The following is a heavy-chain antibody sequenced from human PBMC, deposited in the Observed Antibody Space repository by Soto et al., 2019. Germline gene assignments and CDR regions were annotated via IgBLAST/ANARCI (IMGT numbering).Heavy chain of an antibody. CDR2: IIPIPGIA. V-gene: IGHV1-69*02. Sequence: SVKVSCKASGGTFSSYTISWVRQAPGQGLEWMGRIIPIPGIANYAQKINSRLTIIAHKSTSTANIYLISLRSDDTAVDYCERPVDYGDYLGTWGQGTLVTVSS. CDR3: ERPVDYGDYLGT. D-gene: IGHD4-17*01. CDR1: GGTFSSYT. J-gene: IGHJ4*02.